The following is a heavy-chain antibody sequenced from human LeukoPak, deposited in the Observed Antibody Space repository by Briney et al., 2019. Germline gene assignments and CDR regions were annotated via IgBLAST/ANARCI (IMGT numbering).Heavy chain of an antibody. J-gene: IGHJ4*02. CDR2: IYHSGST. CDR3: ARERPLRGYYDSSGYYGD. Sequence: SETLSLTCAVYGGSFSGYYWSWIRQPPGKGLEWIGSIYHSGSTYYNPSLKSRVTISVDTSKNQFSLKLSSVTAADTAVYYCARERPLRGYYDSSGYYGDWGQGTLVTVSS. CDR1: GGSFSGYY. D-gene: IGHD3-22*01. V-gene: IGHV4-34*01.